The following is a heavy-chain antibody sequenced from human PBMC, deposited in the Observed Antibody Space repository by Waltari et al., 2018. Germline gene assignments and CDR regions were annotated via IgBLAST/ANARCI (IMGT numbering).Heavy chain of an antibody. D-gene: IGHD3-10*01. CDR2: IIPILCTA. Sequence: QVQLVQSGAEVKKPGSSVKVSCKASGGTFISYAISWVRQAPGQGLEGMGGIIPILCTANYAQKFQGRVTITTDESTSTAYMELSSLRSEDTAVYYCARGGPTYYYGSGSYHDAFDIWGQGTMVTVSS. CDR1: GGTFISYA. V-gene: IGHV1-69*05. CDR3: ARGGPTYYYGSGSYHDAFDI. J-gene: IGHJ3*02.